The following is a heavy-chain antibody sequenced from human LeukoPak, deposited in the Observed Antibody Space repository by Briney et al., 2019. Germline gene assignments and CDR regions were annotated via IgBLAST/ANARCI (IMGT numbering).Heavy chain of an antibody. V-gene: IGHV4-34*01. J-gene: IGHJ4*02. CDR3: ARDAYYYDSGGLDY. CDR2: INHSGST. CDR1: GGSFSGYY. Sequence: SETLSLTCAVYGGSFSGYYWSWIRQPPGKGLEWIGEINHSGSTNYNPSLKSRVTISVDTSKNQFSLKLSSVTAAGTAVYYCARDAYYYDSGGLDYWGQGTLVTVSS. D-gene: IGHD3-22*01.